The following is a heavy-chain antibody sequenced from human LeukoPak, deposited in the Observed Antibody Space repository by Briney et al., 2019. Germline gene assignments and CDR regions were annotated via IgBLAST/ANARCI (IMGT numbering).Heavy chain of an antibody. CDR3: ARGNGGNYYMDV. CDR2: INHSGST. J-gene: IGHJ6*03. Sequence: SETLSLTCAVYGGSFSGYYWSWIRQPPGKGLEWIGEINHSGSTSYNPSLKSRVTISVDTSRNQFSLKLSSVTAADTAVYYCARGNGGNYYMDVWGKGTTVTVSS. V-gene: IGHV4-34*01. CDR1: GGSFSGYY. D-gene: IGHD3-16*01.